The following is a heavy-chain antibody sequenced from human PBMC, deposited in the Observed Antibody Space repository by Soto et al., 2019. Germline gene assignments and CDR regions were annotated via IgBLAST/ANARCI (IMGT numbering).Heavy chain of an antibody. CDR3: AKEGTSDLHYFDY. D-gene: IGHD2-21*02. J-gene: IGHJ4*02. CDR1: GFTFSNYA. Sequence: GWSLRLSCAASGFTFSNYAISWVRQAPGKGLEWVSIISGSGDTPYYADSVKGRFTISRDNSRNTLYLQMNSLRAGDSAKYYCAKEGTSDLHYFDYWGPGTLVTVSS. CDR2: ISGSGDTP. V-gene: IGHV3-23*01.